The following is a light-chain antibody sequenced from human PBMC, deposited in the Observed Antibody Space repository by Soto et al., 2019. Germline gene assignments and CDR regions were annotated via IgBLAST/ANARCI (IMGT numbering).Light chain of an antibody. Sequence: DIQMTQSPSSVSASVGDRVTITCRASQSISSYLNWYQQKPGKAPKLLIYAASSLQSGVPSRFSGSGSGTDFTLNISSLQPEDFATYYCQQSYSTLRRTFGQGTKVDI. V-gene: IGKV1-39*01. J-gene: IGKJ1*01. CDR3: QQSYSTLRRT. CDR2: AAS. CDR1: QSISSY.